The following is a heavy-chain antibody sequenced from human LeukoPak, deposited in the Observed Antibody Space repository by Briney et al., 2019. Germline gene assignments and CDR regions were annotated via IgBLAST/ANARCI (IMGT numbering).Heavy chain of an antibody. CDR1: GFTFSSYG. CDR2: ISSSSSYI. V-gene: IGHV3-21*01. CDR3: AREASIAARTAHFDH. D-gene: IGHD6-6*01. J-gene: IGHJ4*02. Sequence: GGSLRLSCVASGFTFSSYGMIWVRQAPGKGLEWVSSISSSSSYIYYADSVKGRFTISRDNAKNSLYLQMNSLRAEDTAVYYCAREASIAARTAHFDHWGQGSLVTVSS.